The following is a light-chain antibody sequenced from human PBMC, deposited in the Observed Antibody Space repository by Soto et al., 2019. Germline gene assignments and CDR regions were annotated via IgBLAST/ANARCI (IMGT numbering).Light chain of an antibody. V-gene: IGKV3-20*01. CDR3: QQYGRSPLT. CDR2: AAS. CDR1: QSVSSNS. J-gene: IGKJ1*01. Sequence: EVVLTQSPGTLSLSPGERATLSCRASQSVSSNSLAWYQQKPGQAPRLLIYAASSRATGIPDRFSGRGSGTDLTLTMSRLEPEDFAVYYCQQYGRSPLTFGQGTKVEIK.